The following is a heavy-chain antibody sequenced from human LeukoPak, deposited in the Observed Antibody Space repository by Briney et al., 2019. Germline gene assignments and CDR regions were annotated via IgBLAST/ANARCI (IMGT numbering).Heavy chain of an antibody. D-gene: IGHD6-13*01. CDR3: ARLYSSWYLDP. V-gene: IGHV4-4*09. CDR1: GVSISSYS. CDR2: IYTSGST. Sequence: SETLSLTCTVSGVSISSYSWSWIRQPPGKGLEWIGYIYTSGSTNYNPSLKSRVTISVDTSKNQFSLKLSSVTAAYTAVYYCARLYSSWYLDPWGQGTLVTVSS. J-gene: IGHJ5*02.